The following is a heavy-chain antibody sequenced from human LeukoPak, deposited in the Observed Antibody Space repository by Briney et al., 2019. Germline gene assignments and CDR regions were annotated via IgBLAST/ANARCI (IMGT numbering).Heavy chain of an antibody. CDR1: GFTFGAYS. J-gene: IGHJ3*02. Sequence: GGSLRLSCAASGFTFGAYSMKWVRQAPGKGLEWVSSISSSSSYIYYADSVKGRFTISRDNAKNSVYLQMNSLRAEDTAVFYCAGCSGGSCYSGNTFDIWGQGTMVTISS. CDR3: AGCSGGSCYSGNTFDI. CDR2: ISSSSSYI. D-gene: IGHD2-15*01. V-gene: IGHV3-21*04.